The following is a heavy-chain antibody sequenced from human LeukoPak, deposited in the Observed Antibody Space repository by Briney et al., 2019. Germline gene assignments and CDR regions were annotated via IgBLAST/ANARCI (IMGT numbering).Heavy chain of an antibody. CDR3: ARQEGGISNYYYYMDV. D-gene: IGHD1-14*01. CDR1: GYSFTSYW. Sequence: GESLKISCKGSGYSFTSYWIGWVRQMPGKGLEWMGIIYPGDSDTRYSPSFQGQVTISADKSISTAYLQWSSLKASDTAMYYCARQEGGISNYYYYMDVWGKGTTVTVSS. CDR2: IYPGDSDT. V-gene: IGHV5-51*01. J-gene: IGHJ6*03.